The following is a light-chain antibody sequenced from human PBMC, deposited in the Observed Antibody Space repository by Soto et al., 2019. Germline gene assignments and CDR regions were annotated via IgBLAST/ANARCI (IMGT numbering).Light chain of an antibody. V-gene: IGKV3-11*01. Sequence: IVLTHSPATLSSFPFYRVTLSFMASQGVNTRLAWYQHRPGQAPRLLIYLTSNRAAGIPARFSGSGSGTDFTLTISDVQPEDFAIYYCHQRQSWPRTFGQGTKVDIK. J-gene: IGKJ1*01. CDR1: QGVNTR. CDR3: HQRQSWPRT. CDR2: LTS.